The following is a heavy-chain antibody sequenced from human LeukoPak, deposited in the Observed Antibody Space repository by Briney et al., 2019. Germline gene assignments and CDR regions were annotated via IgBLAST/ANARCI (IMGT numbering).Heavy chain of an antibody. CDR1: GFTFSSYG. Sequence: GGSLRLSCAASGFTFSSYGMHWVRQAPGKELEWVAVISYDGNNKYYADSVKGRFTISKNNSKNTLYLQMNSLRVDDTAVYYCAKNRRQSSWYRGYFDYWGQGTLVTVSS. V-gene: IGHV3-30*18. CDR2: ISYDGNNK. CDR3: AKNRRQSSWYRGYFDY. D-gene: IGHD6-13*01. J-gene: IGHJ4*02.